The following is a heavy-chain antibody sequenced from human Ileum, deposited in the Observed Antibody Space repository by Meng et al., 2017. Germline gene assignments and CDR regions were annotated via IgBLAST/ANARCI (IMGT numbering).Heavy chain of an antibody. Sequence: QVRAVPHGAEVKKPGASVQVSCKASGYTFTSHYIHWWRQAPGQGLEWMGWINGGTGNTEYSQNFQGRITFTRDTAASTVYMELSSLRSEDTAVFYCARVAVTGIGYFQYWGQGTLVTVSS. CDR1: GYTFTSHY. CDR2: INGGTGNT. V-gene: IGHV1-3*01. J-gene: IGHJ1*01. D-gene: IGHD6-19*01. CDR3: ARVAVTGIGYFQY.